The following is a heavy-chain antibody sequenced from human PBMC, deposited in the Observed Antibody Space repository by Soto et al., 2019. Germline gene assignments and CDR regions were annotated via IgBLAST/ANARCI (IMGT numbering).Heavy chain of an antibody. J-gene: IGHJ4*02. CDR1: GFTFSNYG. V-gene: IGHV3-30*18. D-gene: IGHD2-8*02. Sequence: QVQLVESGGGVVQPGMSLRLSCAASGFTFSNYGMHWVRQAPGKGLEWVAVISYDGSNKYYADSVKGRFTISRDNSKNTLYLQMSSLRAEDTAVYYCANGGSCTGANCPARDYWGQGTLVTVSS. CDR3: ANGGSCTGANCPARDY. CDR2: ISYDGSNK.